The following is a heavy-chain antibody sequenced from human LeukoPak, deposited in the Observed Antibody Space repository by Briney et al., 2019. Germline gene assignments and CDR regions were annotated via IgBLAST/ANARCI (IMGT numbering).Heavy chain of an antibody. V-gene: IGHV5-51*01. CDR1: GYSFTNYW. Sequence: GESLKISCKGSGYSFTNYWIGWVRQMPGKGLEWMGIIYPGDSDTRYSSSFQGQVTMSADKSISTASLQWRSLKASDTAMYYCARRRDYSDYSDAFDIWGQGTMVTVSS. CDR3: ARRRDYSDYSDAFDI. J-gene: IGHJ3*02. CDR2: IYPGDSDT. D-gene: IGHD4-11*01.